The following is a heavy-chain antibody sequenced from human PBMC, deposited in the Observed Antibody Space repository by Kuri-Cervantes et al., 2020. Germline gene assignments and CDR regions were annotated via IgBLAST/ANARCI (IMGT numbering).Heavy chain of an antibody. CDR1: GYTFTSYG. CDR3: ARDEGGAAAGTYYYYGMDV. V-gene: IGHV1-18*01. D-gene: IGHD6-13*01. CDR2: ISAYNGNT. J-gene: IGHJ6*02. Sequence: ASVKVSCKASGYTFTSYGIGWVRQAPGQGLEWMGWISAYNGNTNYAQKLQGRVTMTTDTSTSTAYMELRSLRSDDTAVYYCARDEGGAAAGTYYYYGMDVWGQGTTVTVSS.